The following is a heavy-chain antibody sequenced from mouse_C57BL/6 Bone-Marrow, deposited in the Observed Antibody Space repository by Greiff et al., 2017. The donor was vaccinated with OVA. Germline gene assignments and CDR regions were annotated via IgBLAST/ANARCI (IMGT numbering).Heavy chain of an antibody. D-gene: IGHD2-12*01. CDR2: IRNKATGYTT. Sequence: EVQLVESGGGLVQPGGSLSLSCAASGFTFTDYYMSWVRQPPGKALEWLGFIRNKATGYTTEYSASVKGRFTISRDNSQSILYLQMNDLRAGDRATYYCARYALYSCLVLYYFDYWGQGTTLTVSS. V-gene: IGHV7-3*01. CDR1: GFTFTDYY. J-gene: IGHJ2*01. CDR3: ARYALYSCLVLYYFDY.